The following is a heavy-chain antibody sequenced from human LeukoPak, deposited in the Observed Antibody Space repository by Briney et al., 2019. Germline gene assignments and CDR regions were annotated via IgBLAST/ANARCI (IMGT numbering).Heavy chain of an antibody. CDR3: ARYYYDSSGYCCRYFDL. V-gene: IGHV4-59*01. CDR1: GGSISSYY. Sequence: SETLSLTCTVSGGSISSYYWSWIRQPPGKGLEWIGYIYYSGSTNYNPSLKSRVTISVDTSKNQFSLKLSSVTAADTAVYYCARYYYDSSGYCCRYFDLWGRGTLVTVSS. D-gene: IGHD3-22*01. J-gene: IGHJ2*01. CDR2: IYYSGST.